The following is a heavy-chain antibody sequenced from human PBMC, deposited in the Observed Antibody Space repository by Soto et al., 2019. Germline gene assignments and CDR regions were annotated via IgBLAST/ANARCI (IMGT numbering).Heavy chain of an antibody. D-gene: IGHD6-6*01. CDR3: AKESYSSSSYYYGMDV. CDR1: GFTFSSYG. V-gene: IGHV3-30*18. J-gene: IGHJ6*02. CDR2: ISYDGSNK. Sequence: QVQLVESGGGVVQPGRSLRLSCAASGFTFSSYGMHWVRQAPGEGLECVAVISYDGSNKYYADSVKGRFTISRDNSMNALFLQMNGLRGEDMAVYYCAKESYSSSSYYYGMDVWGQGTTVTVSS.